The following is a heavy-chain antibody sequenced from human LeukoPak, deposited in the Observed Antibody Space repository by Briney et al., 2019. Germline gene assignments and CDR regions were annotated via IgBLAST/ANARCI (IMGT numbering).Heavy chain of an antibody. CDR3: ARDRCSGGSCYNDY. D-gene: IGHD2-15*01. J-gene: IGHJ4*02. CDR1: GGTFISYA. CDR2: IIPIFGTA. Sequence: SVKVSCKASGGTFISYAISWVRQAPGQGLEWMGGIIPIFGTANYAQKFQGRVTITADESTSTAYMELSSLRSEDTAVYYCARDRCSGGSCYNDYWGQGTLVTVSS. V-gene: IGHV1-69*01.